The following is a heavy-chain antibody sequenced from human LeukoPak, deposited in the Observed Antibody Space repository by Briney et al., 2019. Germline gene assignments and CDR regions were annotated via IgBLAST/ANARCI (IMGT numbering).Heavy chain of an antibody. Sequence: GASVKVSCKASGYTFTSYYMHWVRQAPGQGLEWMGIINPSGGSTSYAQKFQGRVTMTRDTSTSTVYMELSSLRSEDTAVYYCASGEAYYDFWSVYKAFDYWGQETLVTVPS. CDR2: INPSGGST. CDR3: ASGEAYYDFWSVYKAFDY. CDR1: GYTFTSYY. D-gene: IGHD3-3*01. V-gene: IGHV1-46*01. J-gene: IGHJ4*02.